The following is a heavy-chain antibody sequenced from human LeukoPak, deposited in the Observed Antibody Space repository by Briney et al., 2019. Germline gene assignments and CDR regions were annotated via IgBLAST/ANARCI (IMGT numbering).Heavy chain of an antibody. Sequence: GASVKVSCKASGYTFTSYYMHWVRQAPGQGLEWMGIINPSGGSTSYAQKFQGRVTMTRDTSTSTVYMELSSLRSEDTAVYYCARDHSPAAVAGPRVGGWAPFHPPSDYWGQGTLVTVSS. CDR2: INPSGGST. V-gene: IGHV1-46*01. CDR1: GYTFTSYY. D-gene: IGHD6-19*01. J-gene: IGHJ4*02. CDR3: ARDHSPAAVAGPRVGGWAPFHPPSDY.